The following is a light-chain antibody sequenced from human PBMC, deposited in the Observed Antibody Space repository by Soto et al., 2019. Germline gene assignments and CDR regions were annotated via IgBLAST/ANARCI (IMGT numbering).Light chain of an antibody. CDR1: QSVSNN. V-gene: IGKV3-15*01. J-gene: IGKJ1*01. CDR2: DAS. CDR3: QQYNNWPPWT. Sequence: ILMTQSPATLSVSPGERATLSCRASQSVSNNLAWYPHKPGQAPRLLIYDASTRATDIPARFSGSGSGTEFALTISGLQSEAFAVYYWQQYNNWPPWTFGQGTKVEIK.